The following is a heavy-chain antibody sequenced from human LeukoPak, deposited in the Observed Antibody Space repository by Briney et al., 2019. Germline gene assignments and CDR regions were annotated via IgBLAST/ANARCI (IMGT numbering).Heavy chain of an antibody. CDR2: IYYSGST. D-gene: IGHD6-13*01. CDR3: AGIAAVGTWYFQH. CDR1: GFTFSSYW. V-gene: IGHV4-59*05. Sequence: GSLRLSCAASGFTFSSYWMSWVRQAPGKGLEWIGSIYYSGSTYYNPSLKSRVTISVDTSKNQFSLKLSSVTAADTAVYYCAGIAAVGTWYFQHWGQGTLVTVSS. J-gene: IGHJ1*01.